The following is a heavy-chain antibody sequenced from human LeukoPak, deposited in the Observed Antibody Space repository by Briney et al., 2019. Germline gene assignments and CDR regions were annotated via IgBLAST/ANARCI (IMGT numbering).Heavy chain of an antibody. CDR2: ISGNSNNI. D-gene: IGHD4/OR15-4a*01. J-gene: IGHJ5*02. V-gene: IGHV3-21*01. CDR1: GLILSNYN. Sequence: PGGSLRLSCAASGLILSNYNMNWVRRAPGKGLEWVSSISGNSNNINYADSVKGRFTISRDNPKNSLYLQMNSLRAEDTAMYYCVRIPNGANFPNWFDPWGQGTLVTVSS. CDR3: VRIPNGANFPNWFDP.